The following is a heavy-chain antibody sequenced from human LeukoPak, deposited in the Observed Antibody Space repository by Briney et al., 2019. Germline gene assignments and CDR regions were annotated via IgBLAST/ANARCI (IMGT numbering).Heavy chain of an antibody. J-gene: IGHJ6*03. CDR1: GFTFSGSA. CDR2: ISGSGGST. Sequence: PGGSLRLSCAASGFTFSGSAMHWVRQAPGKGLEWVSAISGSGGSTYYADSVKGRFTISRDNSKNTLYLQMNSLRAEDTAVYYCATNYYGSGSYYNWPYYYYMDVWGKGTTVTISS. D-gene: IGHD3-10*01. CDR3: ATNYYGSGSYYNWPYYYYMDV. V-gene: IGHV3-23*01.